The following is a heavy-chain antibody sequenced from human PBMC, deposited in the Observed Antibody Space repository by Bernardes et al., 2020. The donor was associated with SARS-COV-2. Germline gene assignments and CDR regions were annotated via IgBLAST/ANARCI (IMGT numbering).Heavy chain of an antibody. Sequence: GSLRLSCAASGFTLTSYWMHWVRQAPGKGLVWVARINEDGSRIDYADSVRGRVTISRDSAKNTLYLQMNSLGAEDTALYYCVKDFTGTYDSWGQGTLVTVSS. D-gene: IGHD1-7*01. CDR3: VKDFTGTYDS. CDR2: INEDGSRI. CDR1: GFTLTSYW. V-gene: IGHV3-74*01. J-gene: IGHJ4*02.